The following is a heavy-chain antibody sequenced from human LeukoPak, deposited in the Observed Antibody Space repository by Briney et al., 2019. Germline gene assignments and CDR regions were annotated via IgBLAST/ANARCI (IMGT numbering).Heavy chain of an antibody. J-gene: IGHJ6*02. Sequence: KPSETLSLTCTVSGGSISSSSYYWGWIRQPPGKGLEWIGSIYYSGSTYYNPSLESRVTISVDTSKNQFSLKLSSVTAADTAVYYCARHKMGYYYYGMDVWGQGTTVTVSS. CDR2: IYYSGST. D-gene: IGHD2-8*01. V-gene: IGHV4-39*01. CDR3: ARHKMGYYYYGMDV. CDR1: GGSISSSSYY.